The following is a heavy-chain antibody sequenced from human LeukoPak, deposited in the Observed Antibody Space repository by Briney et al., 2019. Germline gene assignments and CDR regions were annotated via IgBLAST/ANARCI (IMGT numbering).Heavy chain of an antibody. J-gene: IGHJ4*02. D-gene: IGHD3-9*01. V-gene: IGHV3-21*04. Sequence: GGSLRLSCAASGFTFSSYSMNWVRQAPGKGLEWVSSISSSSCYIYYADSVKGRFTISRDNARNSLYLQMNSLRAEDTALYHCARVGADYDILTGYSLGGYFDYWGQGTLVTVSS. CDR1: GFTFSSYS. CDR2: ISSSSCYI. CDR3: ARVGADYDILTGYSLGGYFDY.